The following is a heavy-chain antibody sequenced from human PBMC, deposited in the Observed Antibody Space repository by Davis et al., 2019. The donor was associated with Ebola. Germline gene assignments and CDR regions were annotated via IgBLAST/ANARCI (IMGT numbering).Heavy chain of an antibody. J-gene: IGHJ6*02. CDR3: ARDQYYYGLDV. V-gene: IGHV3-7*01. Sequence: GGSLRLPCAAPGFTFSSYWMSWVRQAPGKGLEWVANIKQDGSEKYYVDSVKGRFTISRDNAKNSLYLQMNSLRAEDTAVYYCARDQYYYGLDVWGQGTTVTVSS. CDR1: GFTFSSYW. CDR2: IKQDGSEK.